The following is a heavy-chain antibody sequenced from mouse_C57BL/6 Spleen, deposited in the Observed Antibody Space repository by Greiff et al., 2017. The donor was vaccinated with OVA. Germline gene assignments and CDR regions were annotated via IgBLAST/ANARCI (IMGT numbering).Heavy chain of an antibody. CDR3: ARGWKYYYAMDY. CDR2: IYPGDGDT. J-gene: IGHJ4*01. CDR1: GYAFSSSW. V-gene: IGHV1-82*01. Sequence: VQLQQSGPELVKPGASVKISCKASGYAFSSSWMNWVKQRPGKGLEWIGRIYPGDGDTNYNGKFKGKATLTADKSSSTAYMQLSSLTSEDSAVYCCARGWKYYYAMDYWGQGTSVTVSS. D-gene: IGHD1-1*02.